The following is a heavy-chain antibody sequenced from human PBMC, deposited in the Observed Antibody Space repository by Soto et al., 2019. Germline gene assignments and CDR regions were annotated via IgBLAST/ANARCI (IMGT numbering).Heavy chain of an antibody. V-gene: IGHV1-69*06. CDR3: NRGAEYDLWSGYL. J-gene: IGHJ4*02. CDR2: IVPMFGTS. CDR1: GGTSTRYA. D-gene: IGHD3-3*01. Sequence: QERLVQSGAEVRKPGSSVKVSCKVTGGTSTRYAINWMRQAPGQGLEWMGGIVPMFGTSKYAQKFQGRVTITADTSTNKAYMELRSLRAEVTAVYYCNRGAEYDLWSGYLWGQGTLVSVSS.